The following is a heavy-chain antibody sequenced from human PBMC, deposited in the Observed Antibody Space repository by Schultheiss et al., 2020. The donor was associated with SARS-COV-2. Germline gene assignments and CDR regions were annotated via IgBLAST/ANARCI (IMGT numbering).Heavy chain of an antibody. D-gene: IGHD2-15*01. J-gene: IGHJ4*02. V-gene: IGHV3-21*04. CDR2: ISSSSSYI. Sequence: GESLKISCAASGFTFSSYSMNWVRQAPGKGLEWVSSISSSSSYIYYADSVKGRFTISRDNAKNSLYLQMNSLRAEDTALYYCTKASHYCGGGTCYLTAFDSWAQGTLVTVSS. CDR3: TKASHYCGGGTCYLTAFDS. CDR1: GFTFSSYS.